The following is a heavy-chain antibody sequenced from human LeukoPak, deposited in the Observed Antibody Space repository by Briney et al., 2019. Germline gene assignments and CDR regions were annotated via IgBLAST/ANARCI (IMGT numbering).Heavy chain of an antibody. CDR1: GFTFSIYA. Sequence: GGSLRLSCAASGFTFSIYAMHWVRQAPGKGLEWVAVISYDGSNKYYADSVKGRFSISRDDSKNTLFLQMNSLRAGDTAVYYCARDTQYYDDTMDVWGQGTTVTVSS. D-gene: IGHD3-3*01. CDR3: ARDTQYYDDTMDV. V-gene: IGHV3-30-3*01. J-gene: IGHJ6*02. CDR2: ISYDGSNK.